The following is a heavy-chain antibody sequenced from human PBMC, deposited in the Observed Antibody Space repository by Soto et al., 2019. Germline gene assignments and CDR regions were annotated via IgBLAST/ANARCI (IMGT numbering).Heavy chain of an antibody. V-gene: IGHV1-2*02. D-gene: IGHD6-6*01. J-gene: IGHJ5*02. CDR2: INAHSGGT. Sequence: VKVSCKASGFSFTGYYIHWLRQAPGQGLEWMGWINAHSGGTEYAQKFQGRVTLTRDTSISTAYMTLSSLRSDDTAIYYCAKDLTRQLAYWLDPWGQGTQVTVSS. CDR1: GFSFTGYY. CDR3: AKDLTRQLAYWLDP.